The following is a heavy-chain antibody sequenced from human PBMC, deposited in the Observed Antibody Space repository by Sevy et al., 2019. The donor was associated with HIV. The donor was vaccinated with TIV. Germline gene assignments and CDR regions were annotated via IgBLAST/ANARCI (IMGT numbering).Heavy chain of an antibody. CDR3: ASDVYYSDGSGYDFEH. CDR2: IGSSGSTI. Sequence: GGSLRLSFAASGFTFSVYSMNWVRQAPGKGLEWLSYIGSSGSTIAYADPVKGRFTISRDNAWSSLFLQMNSLRPEDTAVYYCASDVYYSDGSGYDFEHWGHGTLVTVSS. D-gene: IGHD3-22*01. CDR1: GFTFSVYS. J-gene: IGHJ4*01. V-gene: IGHV3-48*04.